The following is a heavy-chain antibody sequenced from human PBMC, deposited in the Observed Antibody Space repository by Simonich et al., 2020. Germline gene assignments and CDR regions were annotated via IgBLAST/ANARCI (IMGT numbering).Heavy chain of an antibody. D-gene: IGHD6-13*01. CDR3: ARVGYSNYYYYGMDV. CDR2: IYHRGSN. Sequence: QVQLQESGPGLVKPSETLSLTCAVSGYSISSGYYWGWIRQPPGKGLEWNGRIYHRGSNYYNPSLKSRVTIAVDTSKNQFSLKLSSVTAADAAGYYCARVGYSNYYYYGMDVWGQGTTVTVSS. CDR1: GYSISSGYY. J-gene: IGHJ6*02. V-gene: IGHV4-38-2*01.